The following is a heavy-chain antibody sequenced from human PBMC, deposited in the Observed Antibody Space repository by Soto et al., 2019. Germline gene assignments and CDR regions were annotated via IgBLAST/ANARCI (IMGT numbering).Heavy chain of an antibody. CDR3: ARAGDDFWSGYYTDY. D-gene: IGHD3-3*01. CDR2: ISSSSSTI. V-gene: IGHV3-48*01. Sequence: EVQLVESGGGLVQPGGSLRLSCAASGFTFSSYIMNWVRQAPGKGLEWVSYISSSSSTIYYADSVKGRFTISRDNAKNSLYLQMNSLRAEDTAVYYCARAGDDFWSGYYTDYWGQGTLVTVSS. J-gene: IGHJ4*02. CDR1: GFTFSSYI.